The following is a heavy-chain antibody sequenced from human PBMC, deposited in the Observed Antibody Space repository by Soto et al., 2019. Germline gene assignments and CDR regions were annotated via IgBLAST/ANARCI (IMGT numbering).Heavy chain of an antibody. CDR2: IKQDGSEK. D-gene: IGHD6-13*01. Sequence: GGSLRLSCAASGFTFSSYWMSWVRQAPGKGLEWVANIKQDGSEKYYVDSVKGRFTISRDNAKNSLYLQMNSLRAEDTAVYYCARDASSSWYYYYYYYMDVWGKGTTVTVSS. CDR3: ARDASSSWYYYYYYYMDV. V-gene: IGHV3-7*01. J-gene: IGHJ6*03. CDR1: GFTFSSYW.